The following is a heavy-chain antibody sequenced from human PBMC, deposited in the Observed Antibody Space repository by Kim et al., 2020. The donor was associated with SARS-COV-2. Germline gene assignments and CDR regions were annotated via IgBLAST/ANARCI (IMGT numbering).Heavy chain of an antibody. CDR2: IRSKSNSYAT. D-gene: IGHD1-1*01. Sequence: GGSLRLSCAASDFTFSDSAMHWVRQASGKGLEWVGRIRSKSNSYATAYAASVKGRFTISRDDSKNTAYLQMNSLKTEDTAMYYSTRVPGTTSAFWDDFD. CDR3: TRVPGTTSAFWDDFD. V-gene: IGHV3-73*01. CDR1: DFTFSDSA. J-gene: IGHJ3*02.